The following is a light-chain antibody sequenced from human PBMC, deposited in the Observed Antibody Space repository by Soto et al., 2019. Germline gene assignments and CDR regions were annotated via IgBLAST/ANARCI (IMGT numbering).Light chain of an antibody. CDR3: QQSYSTPPT. CDR2: VAS. J-gene: IGKJ1*01. Sequence: DIQMTQSPSSLSASVGERFTITCRASQSISSYLNWYQQKPGKALKLLIYVASSLQSGVPSRFSGSGSGTDFTLTISSLQPEDFATYYCQQSYSTPPTFGQGTKVDIK. CDR1: QSISSY. V-gene: IGKV1-39*01.